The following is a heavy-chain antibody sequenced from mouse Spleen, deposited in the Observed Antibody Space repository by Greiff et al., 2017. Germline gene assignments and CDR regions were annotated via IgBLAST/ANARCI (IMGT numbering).Heavy chain of an antibody. V-gene: IGHV5-16*01. CDR1: GFTFSDYY. J-gene: IGHJ2*01. Sequence: EVQVVESEGGLVQPGSSMKLSCTASGFTFSDYYMAWVRQVPEKGLEWVANINYDGSSTYYLNSLKSRFIISRDNAKNILYLQMSSLKSEDTATYYCARALLWASYFDYWGQGTTLTVSS. CDR2: INYDGSST. D-gene: IGHD2-1*01. CDR3: ARALLWASYFDY.